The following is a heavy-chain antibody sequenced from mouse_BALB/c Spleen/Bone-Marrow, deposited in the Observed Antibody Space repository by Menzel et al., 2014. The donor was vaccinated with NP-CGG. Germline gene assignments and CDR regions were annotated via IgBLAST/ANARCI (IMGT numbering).Heavy chain of an antibody. CDR1: GYSFTGYF. D-gene: IGHD1-1*01. V-gene: IGHV1-37*01. CDR3: GVPYCYGISDFDH. Sequence: EVQLQQSGPELVKPGASVKISCKASGYSFTGYFMNWVKQSHGKSLEWIGRINPYNGDTFNNQKFKGKATLTVDKSSSTAHMELLSLTSEDSAVYYCGVPYCYGISDFDHWGQGTTLTVSS. CDR2: INPYNGDT. J-gene: IGHJ2*01.